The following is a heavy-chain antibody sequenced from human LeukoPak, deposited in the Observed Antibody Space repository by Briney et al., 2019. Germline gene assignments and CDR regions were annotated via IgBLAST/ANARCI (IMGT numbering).Heavy chain of an antibody. D-gene: IGHD5-18*01. CDR3: ARGEVDTAMATSFDY. J-gene: IGHJ4*02. V-gene: IGHV4-59*01. CDR2: IYHSGST. Sequence: SETLSLTCTVSGGSISSYHWSWIRQPPGKGLEWIGYIYHSGSTNYNPSLKSRVTISVDTSKNQFSLKLSSVTAADTAVDYWARGEVDTAMATSFDYWGQGTLVTVSS. CDR1: GGSISSYH.